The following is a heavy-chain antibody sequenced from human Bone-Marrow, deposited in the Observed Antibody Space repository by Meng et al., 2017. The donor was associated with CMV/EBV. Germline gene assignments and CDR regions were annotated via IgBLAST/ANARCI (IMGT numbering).Heavy chain of an antibody. Sequence: GGSLRLACPALGFTFSSYAMHWVRQAPGKGLEWVAVISYDGSNKYYADSVKGRFTISRDNSKNTLYLQMNSLRAEDTAVYYCARGPLGYSSSPYYYGMDVWGQGTTVTVSS. J-gene: IGHJ6*02. CDR1: GFTFSSYA. D-gene: IGHD6-6*01. CDR3: ARGPLGYSSSPYYYGMDV. CDR2: ISYDGSNK. V-gene: IGHV3-30*04.